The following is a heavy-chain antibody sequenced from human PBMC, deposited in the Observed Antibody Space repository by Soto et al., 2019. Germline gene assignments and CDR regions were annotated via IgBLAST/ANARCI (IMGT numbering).Heavy chain of an antibody. CDR2: IYYSGST. CDR1: GGSISSYY. CDR3: ARGGSYGDYVFLIDY. V-gene: IGHV4-59*08. D-gene: IGHD4-17*01. J-gene: IGHJ4*02. Sequence: SETLSLTCTVSGGSISSYYWSWIRQPPGKGLEWIGYIYYSGSTNYNPSLKSRVTISVDTSKNQFSLKLSSVTAADTAVYYCARGGSYGDYVFLIDYWGQGTLVIVSS.